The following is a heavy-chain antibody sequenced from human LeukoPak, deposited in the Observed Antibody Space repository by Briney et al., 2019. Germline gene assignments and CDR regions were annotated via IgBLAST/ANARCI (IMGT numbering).Heavy chain of an antibody. CDR3: AKDFVRGTLTGAFDV. D-gene: IGHD3-10*01. J-gene: IGHJ3*01. CDR1: GFSFRSFT. V-gene: IGHV3-23*01. CDR2: ISDSDADT. Sequence: LGGSLRLSCAASGFSFRSFTMHWVRQAPGKGLEWVSGISDSDADTHYADSVKGRFTISRDNSKNTVYLQMSSLRVEDTALYYCAKDFVRGTLTGAFDVWGRGAMVTVSS.